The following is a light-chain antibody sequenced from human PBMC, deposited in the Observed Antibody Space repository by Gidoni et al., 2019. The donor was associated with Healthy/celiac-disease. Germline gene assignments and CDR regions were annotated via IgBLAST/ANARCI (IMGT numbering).Light chain of an antibody. CDR3: QQRSNWPLT. CDR1: QSVSSY. J-gene: IGKJ4*01. V-gene: IGKV3-11*01. Sequence: IVITKSPATLSLSPGERATPSCSASQSVSSYLAWYQQKPGQAPRLLIYDASNRATGIPARFSGSGSGTDFTLTISSLEPEDFAVYYCQQRSNWPLTFGGGTKVEIK. CDR2: DAS.